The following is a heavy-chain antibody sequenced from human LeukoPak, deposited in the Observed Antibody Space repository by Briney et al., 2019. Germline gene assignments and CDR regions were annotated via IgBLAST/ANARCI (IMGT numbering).Heavy chain of an antibody. Sequence: SQTLSLTCTVSGGSIRSGDYYWSWIRQPPGKGLEYIGYIYYSGSTYYNPSLKSRITISVDTSKNQFSLKLSSVTAADTAVYYCARGSWSSSIDYWGQGTLVTVSS. CDR2: IYYSGST. CDR1: GGSIRSGDYY. J-gene: IGHJ4*02. V-gene: IGHV4-30-4*01. CDR3: ARGSWSSSIDY. D-gene: IGHD6-6*01.